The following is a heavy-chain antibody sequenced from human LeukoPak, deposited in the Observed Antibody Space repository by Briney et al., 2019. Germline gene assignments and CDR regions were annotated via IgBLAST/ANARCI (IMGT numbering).Heavy chain of an antibody. CDR3: ARDSETETGWYYYGMDV. D-gene: IGHD1-1*01. J-gene: IGHJ6*02. V-gene: IGHV3-33*01. CDR2: IWYDGSNE. CDR1: GFTFSSYG. Sequence: QPGRSLRLSCAASGFTFSSYGMHWVRQAPGKGLEWVALIWYDGSNEYYADSVKGRFTISRDNSKNTLYLQMNSLGAEDTAIYYCARDSETETGWYYYGMDVWGQGTTVTVSS.